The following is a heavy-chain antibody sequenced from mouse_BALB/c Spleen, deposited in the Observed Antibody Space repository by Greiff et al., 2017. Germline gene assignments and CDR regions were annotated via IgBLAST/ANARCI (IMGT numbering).Heavy chain of an antibody. CDR3: ASYEGYPVAY. J-gene: IGHJ3*01. Sequence: VQLQQSGAELVRPGALVKLSCKASGFNIKDYYMHWVKQRPEQGLEWIGWIDPENGNTIYDPKFQGKASITADTSSNTAYLQLSSLTSEDTAVYYCASYEGYPVAYWGQGTLGTVSA. CDR1: GFNIKDYY. CDR2: IDPENGNT. V-gene: IGHV14-1*02. D-gene: IGHD2-3*01.